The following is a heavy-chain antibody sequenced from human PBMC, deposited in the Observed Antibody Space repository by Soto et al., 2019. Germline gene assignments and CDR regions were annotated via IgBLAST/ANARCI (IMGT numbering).Heavy chain of an antibody. CDR3: ARATPAGSADF. D-gene: IGHD2-2*01. Sequence: QVQLQESGPGLVKPSQTLSLTCTVSGGSNIRDGYYWSCIRQHPGKGLEWIAYISYRGSSYSNPSLKSRVTISADTSKNQFSLRLTSVTAADTAVYFCARATPAGSADFWGQGTLVTVSS. CDR1: GGSNIRDGYY. V-gene: IGHV4-31*03. CDR2: ISYRGSS. J-gene: IGHJ4*02.